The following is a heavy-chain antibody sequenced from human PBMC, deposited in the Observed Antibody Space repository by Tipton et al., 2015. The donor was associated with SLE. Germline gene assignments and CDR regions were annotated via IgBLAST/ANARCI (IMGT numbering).Heavy chain of an antibody. V-gene: IGHV4-39*07. D-gene: IGHD4-23*01. Sequence: TLSLTCTVSGGSISSSSYYWGWIRQPPGKGLEWIGSIYYSGSTYYNPSLKSRVTISVDTSKNQFSLKLSSVTAADTAVYYCARDESQDYGGKGAACDIWGQGTMVAVSS. CDR1: GGSISSSSYY. CDR2: IYYSGST. J-gene: IGHJ3*02. CDR3: ARDESQDYGGKGAACDI.